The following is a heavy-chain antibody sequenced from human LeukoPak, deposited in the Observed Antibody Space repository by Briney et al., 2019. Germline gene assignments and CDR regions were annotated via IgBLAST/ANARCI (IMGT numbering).Heavy chain of an antibody. J-gene: IGHJ3*02. D-gene: IGHD6-25*01. CDR3: ARARRSSGRPDAFDI. V-gene: IGHV4-59*01. CDR1: GVSISSYY. Sequence: SETLSLTCILSGVSISSYYWIWIRQPPGQGLEWIGYIDYSGSTNYNPSLKSRVTISVDTSKNQFSLKLSPVTAADTAVYHCARARRSSGRPDAFDIWGQGTMVTVSS. CDR2: IDYSGST.